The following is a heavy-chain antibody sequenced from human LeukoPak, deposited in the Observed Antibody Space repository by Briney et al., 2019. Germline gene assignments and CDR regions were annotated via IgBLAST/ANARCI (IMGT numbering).Heavy chain of an antibody. Sequence: GGSLRLSCVASGFTFSSYSTHWVRQAPGKGLVWVSRIFVDGSSTSYADSVKGRFTISRDNTKNTLYLQMSSLRDDDTAVYYCARAGASYAMDVWGQGTTVTVS. J-gene: IGHJ6*02. CDR1: GFTFSSYS. V-gene: IGHV3-74*01. D-gene: IGHD1-14*01. CDR2: IFVDGSST. CDR3: ARAGASYAMDV.